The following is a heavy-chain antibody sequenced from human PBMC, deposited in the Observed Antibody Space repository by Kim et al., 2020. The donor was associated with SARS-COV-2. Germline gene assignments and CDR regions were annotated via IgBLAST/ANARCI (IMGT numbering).Heavy chain of an antibody. J-gene: IGHJ6*01. V-gene: IGHV3-7*01. CDR3: ARDGCGSDWYYNGMDF. CDR2: IKEDGSEK. Sequence: GGSLRLSCAASGFTFSSYWMSWVRQAPGKGLEWVANIKEDGSEKYYVDSVKGRFTISRDNANNSLDLQMNSLRGEDTAVYYCARDGCGSDWYYNGMDFWG. D-gene: IGHD6-19*01. CDR1: GFTFSSYW.